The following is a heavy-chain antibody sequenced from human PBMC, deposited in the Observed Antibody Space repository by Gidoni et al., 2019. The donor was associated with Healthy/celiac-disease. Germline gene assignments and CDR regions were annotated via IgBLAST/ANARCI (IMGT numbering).Heavy chain of an antibody. CDR1: GFPFSSYG. Sequence: QVQLVESGGGVVEPGRSLRLSCAASGFPFSSYGMHWVRPAPGKGLEWVAVISYDGSNKYYADSVKGRFTISRDNSKNTLYLQMNSLRAEDTAVYYCAIGTSYYYDSSGFDYWGQGTLVTVSS. V-gene: IGHV3-30*03. J-gene: IGHJ4*02. CDR2: ISYDGSNK. CDR3: AIGTSYYYDSSGFDY. D-gene: IGHD3-22*01.